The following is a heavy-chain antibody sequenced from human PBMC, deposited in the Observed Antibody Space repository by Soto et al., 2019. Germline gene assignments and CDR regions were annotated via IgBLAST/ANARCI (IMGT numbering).Heavy chain of an antibody. J-gene: IGHJ2*01. D-gene: IGHD2-15*01. CDR1: GGSFSGFY. Sequence: QVQLQQWGAGLLKPSETLSLTCAVYGGSFSGFYWSWIRQPPGKGLEWLGEINHSGSTNYNSSLKSRVTISADTSKNQFSLQLSSVTAADTAVYYCVSKLGSCTGGSCHWYFDLWGRGTLVTVSS. CDR2: INHSGST. CDR3: VSKLGSCTGGSCHWYFDL. V-gene: IGHV4-34*01.